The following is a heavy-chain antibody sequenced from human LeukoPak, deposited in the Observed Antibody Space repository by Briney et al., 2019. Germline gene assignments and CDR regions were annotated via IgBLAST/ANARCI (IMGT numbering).Heavy chain of an antibody. D-gene: IGHD6-13*01. J-gene: IGHJ6*03. CDR2: IYYSGST. V-gene: IGHV4-39*01. CDR1: GGSISSSSYY. CDR3: ARRLGTIAAAGIAVYYYYYMDV. Sequence: SETLSLTCTVSGGSISSSSYYWGWIRQPPGKGLEWIGSIYYSGSTYYNPSLKSRVTISVDTSKNQFSLKLSSVTAADTAVYYCARRLGTIAAAGIAVYYYYYMDVWGKGTTVTVSS.